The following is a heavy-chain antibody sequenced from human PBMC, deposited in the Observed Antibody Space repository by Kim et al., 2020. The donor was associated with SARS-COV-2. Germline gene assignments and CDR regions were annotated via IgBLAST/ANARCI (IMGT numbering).Heavy chain of an antibody. D-gene: IGHD4-4*01. J-gene: IGHJ6*02. CDR2: K. Sequence: KDYADSVKGRFTITRDYAKSTLYLQMNSVRAEDTAVYYCARALTTVYGMDGWGQGTTVTVSS. V-gene: IGHV3-30*01. CDR3: ARALTTVYGMDG.